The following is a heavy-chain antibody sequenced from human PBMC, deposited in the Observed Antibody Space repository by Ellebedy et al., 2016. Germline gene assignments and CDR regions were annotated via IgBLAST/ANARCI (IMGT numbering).Heavy chain of an antibody. D-gene: IGHD3-10*01. V-gene: IGHV3-11*01. CDR1: GFTLSDYY. CDR3: AREGSFGEYDY. CDR2: TTKYITSVAGTI. J-gene: IGHJ4*02. Sequence: GESLKISCAASGFTLSDYYMSWIRQAPGKGLEWISYTTKYITSVAGTIYYADSVKGRFTISIDNAQNSLYLQMNTLRADDTAVYYCAREGSFGEYDYWGQGTLVTVSS.